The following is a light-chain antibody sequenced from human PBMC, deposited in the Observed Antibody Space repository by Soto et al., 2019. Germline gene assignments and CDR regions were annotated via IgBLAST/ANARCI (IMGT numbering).Light chain of an antibody. J-gene: IGKJ4*01. CDR1: QGISNH. CDR2: AAS. Sequence: DIQITQSPSSLSASVGDRVTMTCRASQGISNHLAWLQQKPGEAPKSLIYAASTLQDVVPPKFSGSGSGTEFNLTIDSLQPEDRANYYCQQYHSYPLSVAGGTKVE. V-gene: IGKV1-16*02. CDR3: QQYHSYPLS.